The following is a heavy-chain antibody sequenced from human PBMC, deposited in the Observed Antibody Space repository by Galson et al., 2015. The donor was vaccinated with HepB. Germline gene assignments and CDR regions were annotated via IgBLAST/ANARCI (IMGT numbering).Heavy chain of an antibody. D-gene: IGHD4-17*01. J-gene: IGHJ6*02. CDR2: IYPGDSDT. Sequence: QSGAEVKKPGESLKISCKGSGYSFTSYWIGWVRQMPGKGLEWMGIIYPGDSDTRYSPSFQGQVTISADKSISTAYLQWSSLKASDTAMYYCARIGNDYGDFQPYYYGMDVWGQGTTVTVSS. V-gene: IGHV5-51*03. CDR3: ARIGNDYGDFQPYYYGMDV. CDR1: GYSFTSYW.